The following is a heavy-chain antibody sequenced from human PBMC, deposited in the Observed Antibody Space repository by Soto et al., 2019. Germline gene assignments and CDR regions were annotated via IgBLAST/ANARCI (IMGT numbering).Heavy chain of an antibody. Sequence: GGSLRLSCAASGFTVSSNYMSWVRQAPGKGLEWVSVIYSGGSTYYADSVKGRFTISRDNSKNTLYLQMNSLRAEDTAVYYCARERITMVRGVKQGHYYGMDVWGQGTTVTVSS. J-gene: IGHJ6*02. D-gene: IGHD3-10*01. CDR2: IYSGGST. CDR3: ARERITMVRGVKQGHYYGMDV. CDR1: GFTVSSNY. V-gene: IGHV3-53*01.